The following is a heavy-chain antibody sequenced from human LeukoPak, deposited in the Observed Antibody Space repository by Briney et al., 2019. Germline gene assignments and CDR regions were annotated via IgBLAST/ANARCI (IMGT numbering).Heavy chain of an antibody. J-gene: IGHJ4*02. CDR2: MYHSGST. V-gene: IGHV4-59*01. CDR3: ARDNYSSSPDEYYFDY. D-gene: IGHD6-6*01. CDR1: GYSITNYY. Sequence: SETLSLTCTVSGYSITNYYWSWIRQPPGKGLEFIGYMYHSGSTNYNPSLKSRATILVDKSKNQFSLKLSSVTAADTAVYYFARDNYSSSPDEYYFDYWGQGILVTVSS.